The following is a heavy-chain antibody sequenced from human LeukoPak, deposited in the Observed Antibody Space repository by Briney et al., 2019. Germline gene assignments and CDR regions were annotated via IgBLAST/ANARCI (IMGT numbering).Heavy chain of an antibody. Sequence: SETLSLTCAVYGGSFSGYYWSWIRQPPGKGLEWIGEINHSGSTNYNPSLKSRVTISVDTSKNQFSLKLSSVTAADTAVYYCARVGRDELFFVMVECRGQGTLVTVSP. CDR1: GGSFSGYY. V-gene: IGHV4-34*01. CDR3: ARVGRDELFFVMVEC. CDR2: INHSGST. J-gene: IGHJ4*02. D-gene: IGHD3-16*01.